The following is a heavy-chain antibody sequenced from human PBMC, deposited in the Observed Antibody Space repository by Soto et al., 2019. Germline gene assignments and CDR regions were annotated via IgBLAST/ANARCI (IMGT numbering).Heavy chain of an antibody. V-gene: IGHV4-31*03. Sequence: QVQLQESGPGLVKPSQTLSLTCTVSGGSISSGGYYWSWIRQHPGKGLEWIGYIYYSGSTYYNPSLKSRVTISVDTAKHQLSLKLSSVTAADTAVYYCARLHSSSWYYFDYWGQGTLVTVSS. D-gene: IGHD6-13*01. CDR1: GGSISSGGYY. J-gene: IGHJ4*02. CDR2: IYYSGST. CDR3: ARLHSSSWYYFDY.